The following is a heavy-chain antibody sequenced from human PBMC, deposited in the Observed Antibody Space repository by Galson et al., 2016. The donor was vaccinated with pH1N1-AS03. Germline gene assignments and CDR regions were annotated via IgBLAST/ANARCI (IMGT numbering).Heavy chain of an antibody. V-gene: IGHV3-7*01. CDR2: IKNDGSDQ. D-gene: IGHD3-10*01. J-gene: IGHJ6*02. CDR1: GFSFSVFW. CDR3: ASAVRESAVDV. Sequence: SLRLSCAVSGFSFSVFWMRWVRQAPGKGLESVANIKNDGSDQYYVDSVKGRFTISRDNDKNSLYLQMNSLRVEDTAIYYCASAVRESAVDVWGQGTTVTVS.